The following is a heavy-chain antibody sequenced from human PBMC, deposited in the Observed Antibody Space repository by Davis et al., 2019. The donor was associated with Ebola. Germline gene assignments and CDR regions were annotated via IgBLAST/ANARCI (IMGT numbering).Heavy chain of an antibody. Sequence: HTGGSLRLSCAASGFNFRKYWLHWVRQAPGKGLVWVSRIDQDGTRTVYADSVKGRFTIYRDNAKNTLYLQMNSLRAEDTAVYYCARDPGIGVAATNADYWGQGTLVTVSS. V-gene: IGHV3-74*01. CDR3: ARDPGIGVAATNADY. D-gene: IGHD2-15*01. CDR1: GFNFRKYW. J-gene: IGHJ4*02. CDR2: IDQDGTRT.